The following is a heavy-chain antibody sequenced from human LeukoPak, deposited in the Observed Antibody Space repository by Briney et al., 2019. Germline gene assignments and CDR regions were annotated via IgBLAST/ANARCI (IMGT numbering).Heavy chain of an antibody. V-gene: IGHV3-48*01. CDR2: ISSRSTVI. CDR3: AREAVAGRGFDY. Sequence: PGGSLRLSCAASGFTFSTYSKTWGRQAPGGGLEWFSYISSRSTVIYYADSLRGRFTISRDNAKNSLYLQVNSLRVEDTALYFCAREAVAGRGFDYWGQGALVTVSS. J-gene: IGHJ4*02. CDR1: GFTFSTYS. D-gene: IGHD6-19*01.